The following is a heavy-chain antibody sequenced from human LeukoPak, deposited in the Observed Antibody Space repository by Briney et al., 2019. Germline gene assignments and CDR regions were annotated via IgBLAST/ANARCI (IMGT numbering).Heavy chain of an antibody. D-gene: IGHD2-15*01. Sequence: PGRSLRLSCAASGFTFSSYGMHWVRQAPGKGLEWVAVISYDGSNKYYADSVKGRFTISRDNSKNTLYLQMNSLRAEDTAVYYCARTSSGGSCYLDFWGQGTLVTVSS. J-gene: IGHJ4*02. CDR1: GFTFSSYG. CDR3: ARTSSGGSCYLDF. CDR2: ISYDGSNK. V-gene: IGHV3-30*03.